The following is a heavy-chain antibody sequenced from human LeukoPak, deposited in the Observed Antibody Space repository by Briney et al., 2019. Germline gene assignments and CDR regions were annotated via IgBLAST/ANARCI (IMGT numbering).Heavy chain of an antibody. Sequence: GRSLRLSCSASGFTFSGYGMHWVRQAPGKGLEWVAVIWYDGSNRFYADSVKGRFTISRDNSKNTLYLQMNSLRAEDTAVYYCASEQLGSTWGQGTLVTVSS. CDR2: IWYDGSNR. J-gene: IGHJ4*02. CDR3: ASEQLGST. CDR1: GFTFSGYG. V-gene: IGHV3-33*01. D-gene: IGHD6-13*01.